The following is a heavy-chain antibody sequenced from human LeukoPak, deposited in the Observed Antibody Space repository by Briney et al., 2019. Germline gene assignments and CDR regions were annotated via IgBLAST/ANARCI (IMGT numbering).Heavy chain of an antibody. CDR2: IWYDGNNK. CDR3: AKDWGYTTMVSYYFDY. Sequence: PGGSLRLSCAASGFTFSSYGMHRVRQAPGKGLEWVAVIWYDGNNKYYADSVKGRFTISRDNSKNTLYLQMNSLRAEDTAVYYCAKDWGYTTMVSYYFDYWGQGTLVTVSS. V-gene: IGHV3-33*06. CDR1: GFTFSSYG. J-gene: IGHJ4*02. D-gene: IGHD5-18*01.